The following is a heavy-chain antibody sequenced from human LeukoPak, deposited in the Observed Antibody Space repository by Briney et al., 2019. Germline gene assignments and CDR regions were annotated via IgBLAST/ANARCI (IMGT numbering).Heavy chain of an antibody. J-gene: IGHJ6*03. CDR2: ISSSSSLI. CDR1: GFTFSYYS. CDR3: AKVDRGDYSSSPVPYYNYYMNV. Sequence: PRGSLRLSCAASGFTFSYYSMNWVRQAPGRGLEWVTCISSSSSLIFYSDSVRGRFTISRDNAKNLLYLHMNGLRVEDTAAYYCAKVDRGDYSSSPVPYYNYYMNVWGKGTTVTVSS. D-gene: IGHD6-13*01. V-gene: IGHV3-21*01.